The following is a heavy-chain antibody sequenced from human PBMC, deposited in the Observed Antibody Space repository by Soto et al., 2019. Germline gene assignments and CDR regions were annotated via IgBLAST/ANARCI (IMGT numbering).Heavy chain of an antibody. CDR1: GYSISSGYY. J-gene: IGHJ4*02. CDR3: ARSNYDILTGYLYHFDY. CDR2: IYHSGST. Sequence: KTXGTLSLTCAVSGYSISSGYYWCCIRQPPGKGLEWIGSIYHSGSTYYNPSLKSRVTISVDTSKNQFSLKLSSVTAADTAVYYCARSNYDILTGYLYHFDYWGQGTLVTVSS. V-gene: IGHV4-38-2*01. D-gene: IGHD3-9*01.